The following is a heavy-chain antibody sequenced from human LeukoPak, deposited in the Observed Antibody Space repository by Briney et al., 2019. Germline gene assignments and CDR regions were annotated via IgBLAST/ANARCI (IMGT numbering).Heavy chain of an antibody. CDR3: ARDLVELNSSPLGYYYGMDV. V-gene: IGHV4-59*01. J-gene: IGHJ6*02. CDR1: GGSISSYY. Sequence: SETLSLTCTVSGGSISSYYWSWIRQPPGKGLEWIGYIYYSGSTNYNSSLKSRVTISVDTSKNQFSLKLSSVTAADTAVYYCARDLVELNSSPLGYYYGMDVWGQGTTVTVSS. D-gene: IGHD6-13*01. CDR2: IYYSGST.